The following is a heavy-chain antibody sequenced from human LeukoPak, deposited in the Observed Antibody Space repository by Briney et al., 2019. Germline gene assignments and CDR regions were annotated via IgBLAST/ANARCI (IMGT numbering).Heavy chain of an antibody. J-gene: IGHJ4*02. V-gene: IGHV3-15*01. CDR1: GFSFSKDW. CDR2: IKSKTDGGTT. CDR3: TTEFPAPPLGCSGGSCNDY. D-gene: IGHD2-15*01. Sequence: GGSLRLSCAASGFSFSKDWMSWVRQAPGKGLEWVGRIKSKTDGGTTDYAAPVKGRFTISRDDSKNTLYLQMNSLNTEDTALYYCTTEFPAPPLGCSGGSCNDYWGQGTLVTVSS.